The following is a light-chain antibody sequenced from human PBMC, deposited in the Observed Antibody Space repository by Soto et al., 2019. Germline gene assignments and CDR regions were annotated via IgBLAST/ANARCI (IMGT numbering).Light chain of an antibody. V-gene: IGLV2-23*01. CDR1: SSDIGRYNL. CDR3: CSYAGGASVV. CDR2: EDI. J-gene: IGLJ2*01. Sequence: QSVLTQPASVSGSPGQSITISCTGTSSDIGRYNLVSWYQQHPGKAPKLIIYEDIERPSGVSDRFSGSKSGNTASLTISGLQTVDEADYYCCSYAGGASVVFGGGTKVTVL.